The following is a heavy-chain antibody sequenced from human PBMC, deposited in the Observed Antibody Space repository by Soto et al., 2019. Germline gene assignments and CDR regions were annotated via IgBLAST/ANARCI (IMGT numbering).Heavy chain of an antibody. Sequence: SETLSLTCTVSGGSLSNYYWSWIRQPAGKGLEWIGRVYPVGTSNYNPSLKSRVTMSIDTSKNQFSLNLTSVTAADTAVYFCARSPLTHSYAQFDSWGQGGLVTVSS. CDR1: GGSLSNYY. D-gene: IGHD5-18*01. CDR3: ARSPLTHSYAQFDS. J-gene: IGHJ4*02. V-gene: IGHV4-4*07. CDR2: VYPVGTS.